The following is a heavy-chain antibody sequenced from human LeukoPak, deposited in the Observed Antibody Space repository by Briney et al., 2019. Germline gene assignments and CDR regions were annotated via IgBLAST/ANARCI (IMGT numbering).Heavy chain of an antibody. CDR1: GGSISSYY. CDR3: ARYCSGGSCYPSNDAFDI. D-gene: IGHD2-15*01. J-gene: IGHJ3*02. V-gene: IGHV4-59*01. CDR2: IYYSGST. Sequence: SETLSLTCTVSGGSISSYYWSWIRQPPGKGLEWTGYIYYSGSTNYNPSLKSRVTISVDTSKNQFSLKLSSMTAADTAVYYCARYCSGGSCYPSNDAFDIWGQGTMVTVSS.